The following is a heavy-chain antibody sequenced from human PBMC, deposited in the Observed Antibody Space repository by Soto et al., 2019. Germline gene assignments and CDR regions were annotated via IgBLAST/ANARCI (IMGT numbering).Heavy chain of an antibody. CDR2: ISYEGSNK. V-gene: IGHV3-30-3*01. Sequence: QVQLVESGGGAVQPGRSLRLSCAASGFTFSYYAMHWVRQAPGKGLEWVAVISYEGSNKYHADSVKGRFTISRDNSKNTLYLQMNSLRAEDTAVYYWARDEGDVVVGDDALDIWCQGTMVTVSS. CDR3: ARDEGDVVVGDDALDI. J-gene: IGHJ3*02. D-gene: IGHD2-15*01. CDR1: GFTFSYYA.